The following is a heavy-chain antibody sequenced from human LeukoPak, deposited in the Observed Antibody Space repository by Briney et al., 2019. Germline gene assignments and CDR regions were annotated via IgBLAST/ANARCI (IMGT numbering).Heavy chain of an antibody. J-gene: IGHJ4*02. D-gene: IGHD4-23*01. CDR2: IKSKNEGGTT. Sequence: GGCLSLSRTSSGFTFTNAWLSWVRQARGKGLEWVGRIKSKNEGGTTEYAAPVKGRFTISRDDSKNTLYLQMNSLESEDTAVYYCTTDPPTVVKAWGQGTLVTVSS. CDR1: GFTFTNAW. V-gene: IGHV3-15*01. CDR3: TTDPPTVVKA.